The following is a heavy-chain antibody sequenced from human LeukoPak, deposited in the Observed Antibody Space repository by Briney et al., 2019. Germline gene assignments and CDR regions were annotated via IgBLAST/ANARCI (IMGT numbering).Heavy chain of an antibody. CDR3: ARGLSLTYYDSSGYLLY. D-gene: IGHD3-22*01. CDR1: GFTFSSYW. J-gene: IGHJ4*02. Sequence: GGSLRLSCAASGFTFSSYWMSWVRQAPGKGLEWVANIKQDGSEKYYVDSVKGRFTISRDNAKNSLYLQMNSLRAEDTAVYYCARGLSLTYYDSSGYLLYWGQGTLVTVSS. V-gene: IGHV3-7*01. CDR2: IKQDGSEK.